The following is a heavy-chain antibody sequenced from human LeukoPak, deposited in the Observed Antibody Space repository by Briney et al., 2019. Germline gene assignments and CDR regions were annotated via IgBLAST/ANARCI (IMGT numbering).Heavy chain of an antibody. J-gene: IGHJ4*02. CDR2: IYYSGST. CDR3: ARHREFSSSGNYFDY. V-gene: IGHV4-59*08. CDR1: SGSISSNY. D-gene: IGHD6-6*01. Sequence: PSETLSLTCSVSSGSISSNYWSWIRQPPGKPLEWIGYIYYSGSTTYNPSLKSRVTISLDTSKNQFSLKLRSVTAADTAVYYCARHREFSSSGNYFDYWGQGTLVTVSS.